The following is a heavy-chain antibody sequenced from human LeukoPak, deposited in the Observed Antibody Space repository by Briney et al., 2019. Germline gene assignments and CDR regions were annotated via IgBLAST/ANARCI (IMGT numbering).Heavy chain of an antibody. CDR3: ARGAAAGTALDY. J-gene: IGHJ4*02. D-gene: IGHD6-13*01. Sequence: ASVKVSCKASGYTFTGYYMHWVRQAPGQGLEWMGWIYPNSGGTNYAQKFQGRVTVTRDTSISTAYMELSRLRSDDTAVYYCARGAAAGTALDYWGQGTLVTVSS. CDR2: IYPNSGGT. CDR1: GYTFTGYY. V-gene: IGHV1-2*02.